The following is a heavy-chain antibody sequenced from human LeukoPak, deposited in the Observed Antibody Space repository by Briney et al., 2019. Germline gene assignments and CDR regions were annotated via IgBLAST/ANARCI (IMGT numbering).Heavy chain of an antibody. CDR2: IRSSGSTI. Sequence: KPGGSLRLSCGASGFTFSDYYMSWIRQAPGKGLEWVSYIRSSGSTIYYADSVKGRFSISRDNAKSSLDLQMNSLRAEDTAVYYCARAMSTFGGVRNYFDSWGQGTLVTVSS. CDR3: ARAMSTFGGVRNYFDS. V-gene: IGHV3-11*01. J-gene: IGHJ4*02. D-gene: IGHD3-16*01. CDR1: GFTFSDYY.